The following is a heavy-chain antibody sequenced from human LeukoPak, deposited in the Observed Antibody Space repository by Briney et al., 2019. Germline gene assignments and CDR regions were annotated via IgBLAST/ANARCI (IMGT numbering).Heavy chain of an antibody. D-gene: IGHD3-22*01. CDR3: ARGERMIGDLDAFDI. J-gene: IGHJ3*02. CDR2: INPSGGST. Sequence: GASVKVSCKASGYTFTSYYMHWVRQAPGQGLEWMGIINPSGGSTSYAQKFQGRVTMTRDTSTSTVYMELRSLRSDDTAVYYCARGERMIGDLDAFDIWGQGTMVTVSS. CDR1: GYTFTSYY. V-gene: IGHV1-46*01.